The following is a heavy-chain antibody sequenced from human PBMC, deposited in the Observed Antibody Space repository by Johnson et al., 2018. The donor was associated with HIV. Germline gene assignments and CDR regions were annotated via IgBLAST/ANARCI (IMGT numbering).Heavy chain of an antibody. D-gene: IGHD3-10*01. Sequence: QVQLVESGGGVVQPGRSLRLSCAASGFIFSNYGMHWVRQAPGKGLEWVVVISYDGSNKYYADSVKGRFTISIDNSNNSLYLQMNSLRAEDTAVYDCATEGITMGVDMWGQGTMVIVSS. CDR2: ISYDGSNK. V-gene: IGHV3-30*03. CDR1: GFIFSNYG. J-gene: IGHJ3*02. CDR3: ATEGITMGVDM.